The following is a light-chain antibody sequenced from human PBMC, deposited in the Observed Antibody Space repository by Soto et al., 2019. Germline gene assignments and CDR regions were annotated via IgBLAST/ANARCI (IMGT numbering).Light chain of an antibody. V-gene: IGKV3-15*01. Sequence: EIVMTPSPATLSVSPVERATLSCRASQSVSSNLAWYQQTPGQAPRLLIYGASTRATGIPARFSGSGSGTEFTLTISCLQSEDFATYYCQQYYSYPITFGQGTRLEIK. CDR2: GAS. J-gene: IGKJ5*01. CDR3: QQYYSYPIT. CDR1: QSVSSN.